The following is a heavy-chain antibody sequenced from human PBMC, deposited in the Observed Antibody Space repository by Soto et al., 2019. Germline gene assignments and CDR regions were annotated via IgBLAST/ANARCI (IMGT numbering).Heavy chain of an antibody. CDR1: GGTFSSYA. CDR2: IIPIFGTA. V-gene: IGHV1-69*13. Sequence: SVKVSCKASGGTFSSYAISWVRQAPGQGLEWMGGIIPIFGTANYAQKFQGRVTITADESTSTAYMELSSLRSEDTAVYYCATQDIVVVVAAEHAFDIWGQGTMVTVS. J-gene: IGHJ3*02. D-gene: IGHD2-15*01. CDR3: ATQDIVVVVAAEHAFDI.